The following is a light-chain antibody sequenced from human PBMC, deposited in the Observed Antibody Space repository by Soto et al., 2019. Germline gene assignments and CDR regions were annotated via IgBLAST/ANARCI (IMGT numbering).Light chain of an antibody. CDR2: DVT. CDR3: SSHAGTSVI. Sequence: QSVLTQPPSVSRSPGQSVTISCTGTSSDVGGYNYVSWYQQHPGKAPKLMIYDVTKRPSGVPDRFSGSKSGNTASLTVSGLQAEDEADYYCSSHAGTSVIFGGGTKLTFL. J-gene: IGLJ2*01. CDR1: SSDVGGYNY. V-gene: IGLV2-8*02.